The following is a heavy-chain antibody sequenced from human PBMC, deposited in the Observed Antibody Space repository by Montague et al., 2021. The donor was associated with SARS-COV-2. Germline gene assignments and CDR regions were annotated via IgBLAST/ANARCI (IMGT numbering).Heavy chain of an antibody. CDR1: GGSISSSNYY. CDR3: ATEGAAAGFDF. V-gene: IGHV4-39*02. Sequence: SETLSLTCIVSGGSISSSNYYWGWIRQPPGKGLEYIGSLYDSGSTYYNPSLRSRVTISVETSKNQLSLRLDAVTAADTSVSDCATEGAAAGFDFWGQGILVTVSS. CDR2: LYDSGST. J-gene: IGHJ4*02. D-gene: IGHD6-13*01.